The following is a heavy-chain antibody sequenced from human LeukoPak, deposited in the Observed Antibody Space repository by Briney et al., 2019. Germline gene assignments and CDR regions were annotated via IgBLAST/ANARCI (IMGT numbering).Heavy chain of an antibody. Sequence: GGSLRLSCAASGFTFSSYAMSWVRQAPGKGLEWVSAISGSGGSTYYADSVKGRFTISRDNSKNTLYLQMNSLRAEDTAVYYCAKGAVVVAATLMYYFDYWGQGTLVTVSS. CDR1: GFTFSSYA. CDR3: AKGAVVVAATLMYYFDY. V-gene: IGHV3-23*01. J-gene: IGHJ4*02. D-gene: IGHD2-15*01. CDR2: ISGSGGST.